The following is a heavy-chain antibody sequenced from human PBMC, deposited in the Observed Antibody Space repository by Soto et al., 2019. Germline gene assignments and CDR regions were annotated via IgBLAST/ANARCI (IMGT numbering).Heavy chain of an antibody. Sequence: QVQLVESGGGLVKPGGSLRLSCAASGFTFSDYYMSWIRQAPGKGLEWVSYIRSSGSTIYYANSVKGRFTISRDNAKNSLYLQMNSLRAEDTAVYYCATVTSYPGLAGQRLENYWGQVTLVTVSS. CDR2: IRSSGSTI. CDR3: ATVTSYPGLAGQRLENY. V-gene: IGHV3-11*01. D-gene: IGHD3-16*02. CDR1: GFTFSDYY. J-gene: IGHJ4*02.